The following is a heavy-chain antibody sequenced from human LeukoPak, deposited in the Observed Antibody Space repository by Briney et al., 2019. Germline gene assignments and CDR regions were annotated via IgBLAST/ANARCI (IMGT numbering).Heavy chain of an antibody. CDR3: ARAPSSYESGNGYPNLGWLDP. CDR2: FHRGRI. Sequence: SETLSLTCKVSGYPIGLDFYWVWIRQAPGRGLQWIGGFHRGRIQYNSALKSRVTISIDSSKNQFSLRMWPVTAADTAFYFCARAPSSYESGNGYPNLGWLDPWGQGALVTVSS. CDR1: GYPIGLDFY. D-gene: IGHD5-24*01. V-gene: IGHV4-38-2*02. J-gene: IGHJ5*02.